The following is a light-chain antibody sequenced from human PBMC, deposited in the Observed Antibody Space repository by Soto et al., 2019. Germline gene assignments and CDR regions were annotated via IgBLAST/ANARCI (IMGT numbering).Light chain of an antibody. CDR2: AAS. V-gene: IGKV1-6*01. CDR3: LQSYSTPLT. CDR1: QGIRND. J-gene: IGKJ4*01. Sequence: AIQLTQSPSSLSASVGDRVTITCRASQGIRNDLGWYQQKPGKAPKLLIYAASSLQSGVPPRFSGSASGTDFTLTISSLQPEDFATYYCLQSYSTPLTFGGGTKVDIK.